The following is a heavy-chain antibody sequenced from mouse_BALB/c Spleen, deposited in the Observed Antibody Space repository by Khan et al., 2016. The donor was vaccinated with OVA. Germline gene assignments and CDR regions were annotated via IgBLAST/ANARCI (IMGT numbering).Heavy chain of an antibody. J-gene: IGHJ3*01. Sequence: QVQLKQSGAELARPGASVKMSCKASGYNFTSYTIHWIKLRPGQGLEWIGFINPSNGYTNYNQKFKDKATLTADKSSTTVYMQLSSLTSDDSAVYNCVRDGAYHRNDGWFAYWGQGTLVTVSA. CDR1: GYNFTSYT. D-gene: IGHD2-14*01. V-gene: IGHV1-4*01. CDR2: INPSNGYT. CDR3: VRDGAYHRNDGWFAY.